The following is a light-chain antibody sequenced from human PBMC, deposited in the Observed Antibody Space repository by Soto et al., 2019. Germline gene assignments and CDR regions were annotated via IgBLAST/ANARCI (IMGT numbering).Light chain of an antibody. J-gene: IGKJ2*01. V-gene: IGKV3-15*01. CDR3: QHHNYGPS. CDR1: QSVATN. CDR2: SAS. Sequence: IVMTQSPATLSVSPGERATLSCRASQSVATNLAWYQQKPGQAPRLLIHSASTRATGVPARFSGSGSGTEFTLTISSLQSEDFAVYYCQHHNYGPSFGQGTNLEIK.